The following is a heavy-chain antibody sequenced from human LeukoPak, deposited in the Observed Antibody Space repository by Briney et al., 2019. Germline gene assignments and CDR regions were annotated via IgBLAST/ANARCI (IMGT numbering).Heavy chain of an antibody. CDR1: GFTFSSYA. J-gene: IGHJ6*02. D-gene: IGHD2-15*01. CDR2: ISRSGGST. Sequence: GGPLRLSCAASGFTFSSYAMSWVGKAPGKGLEWGSAISRSGGSTYSEHPVKGRFTISRDNSKDTLYLQMNSLRAEDTALYSCARARLVAASQYHYYYDGMDFCGRGATATVSS. V-gene: IGHV3-23*01. CDR3: ARARLVAASQYHYYYDGMDF.